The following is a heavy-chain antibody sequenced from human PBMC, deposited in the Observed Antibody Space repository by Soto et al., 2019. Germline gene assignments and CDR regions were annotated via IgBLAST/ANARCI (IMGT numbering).Heavy chain of an antibody. J-gene: IGHJ4*02. CDR3: ARDLDYGDYYFDY. D-gene: IGHD4-17*01. CDR1: GVNIGSYS. Sequence: SVGLLRLCNTASGVNIGSYSRHWVRKTQGKGLEWVSCISSSSSTIYYADSVKGRFTISRDNAKNSLYLQMNSLRAEDTAVYYCARDLDYGDYYFDYCGQGTLVTVSS. CDR2: ISSSSSTI. V-gene: IGHV3-48*01.